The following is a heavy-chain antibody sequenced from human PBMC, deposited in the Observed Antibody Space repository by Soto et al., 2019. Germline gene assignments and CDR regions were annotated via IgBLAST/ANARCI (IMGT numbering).Heavy chain of an antibody. J-gene: IGHJ6*02. CDR3: ARLKRAYSNHDYYYYGMDV. CDR2: IYPGDSDT. D-gene: IGHD4-4*01. V-gene: IGHV5-51*01. CDR1: GYSFTSYW. Sequence: PGESLKISCKGSGYSFTSYWIGWVRQMPGKGLEWMGIIYPGDSDTRYSPSFQGQVTISADKSISTAYLQWSSLKASDTAMYYCARLKRAYSNHDYYYYGMDVWGQGTTVTVSS.